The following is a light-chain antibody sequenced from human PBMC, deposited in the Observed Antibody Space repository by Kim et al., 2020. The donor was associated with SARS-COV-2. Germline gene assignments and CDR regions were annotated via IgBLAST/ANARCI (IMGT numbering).Light chain of an antibody. Sequence: SLSPGEMATVSCRASQSVSSYLAWYQQKPGQAPRLLINDASNSATGIPARFSGSGSGTDFTLTVSSLEPEDFAVYYCQQRSNWLTFGGGTKVDIK. J-gene: IGKJ4*01. V-gene: IGKV3-11*01. CDR3: QQRSNWLT. CDR1: QSVSSY. CDR2: DAS.